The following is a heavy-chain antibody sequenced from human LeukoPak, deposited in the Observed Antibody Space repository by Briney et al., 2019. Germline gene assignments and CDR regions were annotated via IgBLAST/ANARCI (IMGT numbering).Heavy chain of an antibody. Sequence: GGSLRLSCAASGFTFTYYWMTWVRQAPGKGLEWVANINEDGSDKQYVDSVKGRFTISRDNAKNSLYLQMNSLRAEDTAIYYCASQVTIFGGGKYFDYWGQGTLVTVSS. V-gene: IGHV3-7*05. CDR3: ASQVTIFGGGKYFDY. D-gene: IGHD3-3*01. J-gene: IGHJ4*02. CDR2: INEDGSDK. CDR1: GFTFTYYW.